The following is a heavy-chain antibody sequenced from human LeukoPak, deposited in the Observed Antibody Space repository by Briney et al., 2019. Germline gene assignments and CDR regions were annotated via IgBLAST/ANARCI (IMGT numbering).Heavy chain of an antibody. V-gene: IGHV1-46*01. CDR1: GYTFSGYY. Sequence: ASVKVSCKASGYTFSGYYMHWVRQAPGQGLEWMGIINPSGGSTSYAQKFQGRVTITADKSTSTAYMELSSLRSEDTAVYYCAGGEITAMVTLFDYWGQGTLVTVSS. J-gene: IGHJ4*02. CDR3: AGGEITAMVTLFDY. CDR2: INPSGGST. D-gene: IGHD5-18*01.